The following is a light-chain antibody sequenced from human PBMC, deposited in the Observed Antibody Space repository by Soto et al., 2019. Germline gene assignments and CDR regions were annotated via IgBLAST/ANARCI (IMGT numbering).Light chain of an antibody. J-gene: IGLJ2*01. V-gene: IGLV2-8*01. CDR3: SSYAGSNTLV. Sequence: QSALTQPPYASGTPGQSVTISCTGSSRDVGAYEHVAWYEQHPGKAPKLIIYEVNKRPSGVPNRFSGSKSGNTASLIVSGLQAEDEAYYYCSSYAGSNTLVFGGGTNVTVL. CDR1: SRDVGAYEH. CDR2: EVN.